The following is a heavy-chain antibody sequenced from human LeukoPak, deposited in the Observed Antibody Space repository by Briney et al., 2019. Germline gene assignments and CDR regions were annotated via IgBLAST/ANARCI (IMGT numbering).Heavy chain of an antibody. Sequence: ASVKVSCKTSGYTFITYYIHWVRQAPGQGLEWMGWINPHSGGTNFAQKFQGRVTMTRDTSISTAYMELSRLRSDDTAVYYCASLGSVDGSGSVVFDYWGQGTLVTVSS. CDR3: ASLGSVDGSGSVVFDY. V-gene: IGHV1-2*02. D-gene: IGHD3-10*01. CDR1: GYTFITYY. J-gene: IGHJ4*02. CDR2: INPHSGGT.